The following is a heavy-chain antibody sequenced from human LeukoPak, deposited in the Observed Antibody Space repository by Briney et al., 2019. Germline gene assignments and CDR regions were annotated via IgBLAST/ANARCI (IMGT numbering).Heavy chain of an antibody. D-gene: IGHD5-12*01. J-gene: IGHJ6*03. CDR3: ARDRYSGYDWAPYYYYYMDV. Sequence: SETLSLTCTVSGGSISSSNWWSWVRQPPGKGLEWIGEIYHSGSTNYNPSLKSRVTISVDKSKNQFSLKLSSVTAADTAVYYCARDRYSGYDWAPYYYYYMDVWGKGTTVTVSS. CDR2: IYHSGST. V-gene: IGHV4-4*02. CDR1: GGSISSSNW.